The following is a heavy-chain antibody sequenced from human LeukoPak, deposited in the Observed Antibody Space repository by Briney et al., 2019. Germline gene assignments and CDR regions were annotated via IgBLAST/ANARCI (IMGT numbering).Heavy chain of an antibody. CDR2: ISWNSGSI. D-gene: IGHD6-19*01. CDR1: GFTFDDYA. V-gene: IGHV3-9*01. J-gene: IGHJ4*02. Sequence: GGSLRLSCAASGFTFDDYAMHWFRKPPGKGLEWVSGISWNSGSIGYADSVKGRFTISRDNAKNTLYLQMNSLRAEDTAVYYCARGYSSGLHFDYWGQGTLVTVSS. CDR3: ARGYSSGLHFDY.